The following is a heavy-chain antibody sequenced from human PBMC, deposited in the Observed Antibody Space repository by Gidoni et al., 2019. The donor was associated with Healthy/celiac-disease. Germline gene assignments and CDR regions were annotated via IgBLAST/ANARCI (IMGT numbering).Heavy chain of an antibody. CDR3: AKQNAVTTSFDY. CDR1: GFTLSSYA. J-gene: IGHJ4*02. V-gene: IGHV3-23*01. CDR2: ISGSGGST. Sequence: EVQLLASGGGLVQPGGSLRLSSAASGFTLSSYAMSWVRQAPGKGLGWVSAISGSGGSTYYADSVKGRFTISRDNSKNTLYLQMNSLRAEDTAVYYCAKQNAVTTSFDYWGQGTLVTVSS. D-gene: IGHD4-17*01.